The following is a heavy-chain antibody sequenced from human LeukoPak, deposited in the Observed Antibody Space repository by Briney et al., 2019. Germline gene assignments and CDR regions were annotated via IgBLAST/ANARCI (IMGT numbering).Heavy chain of an antibody. Sequence: PSETLSLTCTVSGGSISSYYWSWIRQPPGKGLEWIGYIYYSGSTNYNPSLKSRVTISVDTSKNQFSLKLSSVTAADTAVYYCARGRYDFWGGYPYYYYYMDVWGKGTTVTVSS. D-gene: IGHD3-3*01. V-gene: IGHV4-59*01. CDR1: GGSISSYY. J-gene: IGHJ6*03. CDR2: IYYSGST. CDR3: ARGRYDFWGGYPYYYYYMDV.